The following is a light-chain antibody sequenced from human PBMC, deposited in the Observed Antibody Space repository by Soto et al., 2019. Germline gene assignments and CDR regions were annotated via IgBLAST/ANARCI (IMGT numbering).Light chain of an antibody. V-gene: IGKV3-11*01. Sequence: EIVLTQSPATKYLSPGERATLSCXXSQSVGSSLAWYQQKLGQAPRLLIYAASDRATGIPGRFSGSGSGTDFTLIISSLEPEDFAVYYCQQRQYWPPITFGQGTRLEI. CDR3: QQRQYWPPIT. CDR2: AAS. J-gene: IGKJ5*01. CDR1: QSVGSS.